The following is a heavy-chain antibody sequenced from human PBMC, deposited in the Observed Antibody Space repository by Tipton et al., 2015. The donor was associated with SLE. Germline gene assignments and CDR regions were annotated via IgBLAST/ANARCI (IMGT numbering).Heavy chain of an antibody. CDR1: GFTFSSYS. CDR2: ISSSGSYI. D-gene: IGHD2-2*01. J-gene: IGHJ5*02. CDR3: AGDGLPVEGPTGVLRFDP. Sequence: SLRLSCAASGFTFSSYSMNWVRQAPGKGLECLSSISSSGSYIYQADSVKGRFTITRDNAKNSVYLQMNSLRGEDTAVYYCAGDGLPVEGPTGVLRFDPWCHGTLVTVSS. V-gene: IGHV3-21*01.